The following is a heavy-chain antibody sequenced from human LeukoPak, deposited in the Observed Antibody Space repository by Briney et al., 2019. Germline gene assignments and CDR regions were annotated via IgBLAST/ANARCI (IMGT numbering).Heavy chain of an antibody. V-gene: IGHV3-30*18. CDR1: GFTFSSFG. D-gene: IGHD5-12*01. CDR2: ISYDGNYK. CDR3: AKEYKGYSGYDY. Sequence: PGGSLRLSCAASGFTFSSFGMHWVRQAPGKGLEWVAVISYDGNYKNYADSVKGRFTISRDNSKNTLYLQMNSLRPEDTAVYYCAKEYKGYSGYDYWGQGTLVTVSS. J-gene: IGHJ4*02.